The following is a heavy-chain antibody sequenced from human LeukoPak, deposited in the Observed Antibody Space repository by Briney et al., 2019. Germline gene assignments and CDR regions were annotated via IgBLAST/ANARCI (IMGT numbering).Heavy chain of an antibody. Sequence: GGSLRLSCAASGFTVSSNYMSWVRQAPGKGLEWVSVIYSGGSTYYADSVKGQFTISRDNSKNTLYLQMNSLRAEDTAVYYCARVMGRYCSSTSCYVDYWGQGTLVTVSS. CDR1: GFTVSSNY. CDR3: ARVMGRYCSSTSCYVDY. CDR2: IYSGGST. J-gene: IGHJ4*02. V-gene: IGHV3-53*05. D-gene: IGHD2-2*01.